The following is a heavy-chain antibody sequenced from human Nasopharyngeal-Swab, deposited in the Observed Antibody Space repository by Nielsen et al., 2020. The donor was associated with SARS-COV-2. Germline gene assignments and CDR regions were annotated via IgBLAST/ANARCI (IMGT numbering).Heavy chain of an antibody. CDR3: ARDQYSGYDSSYYYYGMDV. CDR2: INPNSGGT. Sequence: WVRQAPGQGLEWMGWINPNSGGTNYAQKFQGRVTMTRDTSISTAYMELSRLRSDDTAVYYCARDQYSGYDSSYYYYGMDVWGQGTTDTVSS. J-gene: IGHJ6*02. D-gene: IGHD5-12*01. V-gene: IGHV1-2*02.